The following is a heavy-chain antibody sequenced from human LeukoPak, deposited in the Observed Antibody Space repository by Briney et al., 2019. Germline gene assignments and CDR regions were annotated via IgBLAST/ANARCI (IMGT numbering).Heavy chain of an antibody. D-gene: IGHD2-8*01. CDR2: ISAYNGNT. CDR1: GYTFTEYY. J-gene: IGHJ5*02. V-gene: IGHV1-18*04. Sequence: VASVKVSCKASGYTFTEYYIHWVRQAPGQGLEWMGWISAYNGNTNYAQKLQGRVTMTTDTSTSTAYMELRSLRSDDTAVYYCARDRARYCTNGVCSTNWFDPWGQGTLVTVSS. CDR3: ARDRARYCTNGVCSTNWFDP.